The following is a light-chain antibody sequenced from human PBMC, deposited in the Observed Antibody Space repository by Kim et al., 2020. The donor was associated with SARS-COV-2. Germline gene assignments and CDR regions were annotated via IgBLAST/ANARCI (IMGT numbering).Light chain of an antibody. Sequence: GQSVTIACTGTSRDVGGYNYASWYQQHPGKAPKLMIYEVSKRPSGVPDRFSGSKSGNTASLTVSGLQAEDEADYYCSSYAGSNNLVFGGGTQLTVL. J-gene: IGLJ3*02. CDR2: EVS. CDR3: SSYAGSNNLV. CDR1: SRDVGGYNY. V-gene: IGLV2-8*01.